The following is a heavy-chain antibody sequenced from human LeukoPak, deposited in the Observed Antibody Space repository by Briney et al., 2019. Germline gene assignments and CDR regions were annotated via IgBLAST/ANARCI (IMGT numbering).Heavy chain of an antibody. CDR1: GFTFSTYA. Sequence: PGGSLRLSCAASGFTFSTYAMSWVRQAPGKGLEWVSGISGSGDNTYYADSVKGRFTISRDNSKNTLYLQMNSLRAEDTAVYYCAKDTVTTRPRVFQHWGQGTLVTVSS. V-gene: IGHV3-23*01. CDR3: AKDTVTTRPRVFQH. CDR2: ISGSGDNT. J-gene: IGHJ1*01. D-gene: IGHD4-17*01.